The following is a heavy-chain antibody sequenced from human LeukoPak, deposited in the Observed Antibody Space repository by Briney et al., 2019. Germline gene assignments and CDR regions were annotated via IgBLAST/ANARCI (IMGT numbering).Heavy chain of an antibody. V-gene: IGHV3-48*04. CDR2: ISSSGSTI. J-gene: IGHJ4*02. D-gene: IGHD3-9*01. Sequence: GGSLRLSCAASGFTFSSYGMHWIRQAPGKGLEWVSYISSSGSTIYYADSVKGRFTISRDNAKNSLYLQMNSLRAEDTALYYCARDSADNLDWGQGTLVTVSS. CDR1: GFTFSSYG. CDR3: ARDSADNLD.